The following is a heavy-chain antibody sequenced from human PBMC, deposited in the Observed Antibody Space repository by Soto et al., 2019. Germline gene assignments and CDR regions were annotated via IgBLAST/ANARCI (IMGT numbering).Heavy chain of an antibody. D-gene: IGHD4-17*01. V-gene: IGHV1-8*02. Sequence: ASGKACSKGSGGTFIIYDINWLRQATGQGREWMGWMNPNSGNTGYAQKFQGRVTMTRNTSISTAYMELSSLRSDDTAVYYCARRTVVTSRSNWLDPWVQGTLVTVSS. J-gene: IGHJ5*02. CDR3: ARRTVVTSRSNWLDP. CDR2: MNPNSGNT. CDR1: GGTFIIYD.